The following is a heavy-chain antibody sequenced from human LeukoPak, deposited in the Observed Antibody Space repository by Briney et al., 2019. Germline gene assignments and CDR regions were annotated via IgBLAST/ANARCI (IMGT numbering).Heavy chain of an antibody. CDR1: GFTFSSYS. J-gene: IGHJ4*02. D-gene: IGHD1-26*01. CDR2: ISSSSSYI. V-gene: IGHV3-21*01. Sequence: GGSLRLSCAVSGFTFSSYSMNWVRQAPGKGLEWVSSISSSSSYIYYADSVKGRFTISRDNAKNSLYLQMNSLRAEDTAVYYCARAGFVVGATTFDYWGQGTLVTVSS. CDR3: ARAGFVVGATTFDY.